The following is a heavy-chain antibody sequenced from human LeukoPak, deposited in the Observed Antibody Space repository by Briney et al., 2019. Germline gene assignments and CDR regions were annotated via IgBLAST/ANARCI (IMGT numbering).Heavy chain of an antibody. CDR2: ISAGGGST. J-gene: IGHJ4*02. V-gene: IGHV3-23*01. Sequence: GGSLRLSCAASGLTFSDYSMTWVRQAPGKGLFWVSGISAGGGSTYYADSVKGRFTISRDNAKNSLYLQMNSLRAEDTVVYYCASWFSAAAGTEDYWGQGTLVTVSS. CDR3: ASWFSAAAGTEDY. D-gene: IGHD6-13*01. CDR1: GLTFSDYS.